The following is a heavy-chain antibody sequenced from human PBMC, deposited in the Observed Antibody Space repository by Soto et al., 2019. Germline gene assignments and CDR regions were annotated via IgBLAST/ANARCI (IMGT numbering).Heavy chain of an antibody. Sequence: QVQLQESGPGLVKPSETLSLTCTVSGGSISSYYWIWMRQPPGKGLEWIGFIFYSGSTRYNPSLKSLVTISVDTSENQFSLKLSSVTAADTSVYYGASMIGDPVLSFDSWGQGTLVAVSS. CDR1: GGSISSYY. V-gene: IGHV4-59*01. D-gene: IGHD3-10*02. CDR3: ASMIGDPVLSFDS. J-gene: IGHJ4*02. CDR2: IFYSGST.